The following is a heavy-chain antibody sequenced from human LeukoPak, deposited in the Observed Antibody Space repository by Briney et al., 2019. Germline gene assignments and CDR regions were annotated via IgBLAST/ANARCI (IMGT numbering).Heavy chain of an antibody. V-gene: IGHV3-7*01. D-gene: IGHD4-4*01. CDR2: IKQDGSEK. CDR3: ARVQSWFDP. CDR1: GFIFCSYW. J-gene: IGHJ5*02. Sequence: TGGSLRLSCAASGFIFCSYWMSWVRQAPGKGLGWVANIKQDGSEKYYVDTVKGRFTISRDNAKNSLYLQMNSVRAEDTAVYYCARVQSWFDPWGQGTLVTVSS.